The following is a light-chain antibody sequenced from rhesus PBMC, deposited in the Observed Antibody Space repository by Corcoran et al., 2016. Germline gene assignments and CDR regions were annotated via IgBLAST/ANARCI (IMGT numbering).Light chain of an antibody. V-gene: IGKV3-42*03. Sequence: EIVMTQSPATLSLSPGERAILPCRASQSVYSNLAWYQQKPGQPPRLLIFDTSTRSTGIPDRFSGGGFVTSFTPTISSLEPGDFAVYYCQQYGEWALTFGGGTKVEIK. CDR1: QSVYSN. CDR3: QQYGEWALT. CDR2: DTS. J-gene: IGKJ4*01.